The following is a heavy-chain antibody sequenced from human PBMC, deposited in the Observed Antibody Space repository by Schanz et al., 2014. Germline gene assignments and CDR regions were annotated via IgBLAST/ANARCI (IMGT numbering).Heavy chain of an antibody. CDR2: IIPILDIT. D-gene: IGHD5-12*01. V-gene: IGHV1-69*02. CDR3: ARAAYGSYDLGWFDS. J-gene: IGHJ5*01. CDR1: GATFSSYT. Sequence: VQLEQSGAEVKKPGSSVKVSCKALGATFSSYTISWVRQAPGQGLEWMGRIIPILDITNYAQKIQGRVTITADKSTTTAYMELSSLRSEDAAMYYCARAAYGSYDLGWFDSWGQGTLVTVSS.